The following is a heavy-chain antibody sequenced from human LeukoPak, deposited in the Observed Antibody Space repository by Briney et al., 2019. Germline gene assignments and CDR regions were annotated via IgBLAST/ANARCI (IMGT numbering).Heavy chain of an antibody. CDR3: ARGRDLRSGYSYGSYYFDY. V-gene: IGHV4-39*07. J-gene: IGHJ4*02. D-gene: IGHD5-18*01. Sequence: PSETLSLTCTVSGGSISSSSYYWGWIRQPPGKGLEWIGSIYDSGSTYYNPSLKSRVTISVDTSKNQFSLQLSSVTAADTAVYYCARGRDLRSGYSYGSYYFDYWGQGTLVTVSS. CDR1: GGSISSSSYY. CDR2: IYDSGST.